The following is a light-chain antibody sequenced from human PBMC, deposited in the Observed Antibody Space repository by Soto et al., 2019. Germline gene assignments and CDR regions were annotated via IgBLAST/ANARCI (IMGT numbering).Light chain of an antibody. CDR1: QGVSSSY. CDR3: QQYDNWPIT. V-gene: IGKV3-15*01. J-gene: IGKJ5*01. CDR2: GAS. Sequence: VLTQYPGTLSLSPGERATLSCRASQGVSSSYLAWYQQKPGQAPRLLIYGASTRATGLPARFSGSGSGTEFTLIISSLQSEDSAVYYCQQYDNWPITFGQGTRLEIK.